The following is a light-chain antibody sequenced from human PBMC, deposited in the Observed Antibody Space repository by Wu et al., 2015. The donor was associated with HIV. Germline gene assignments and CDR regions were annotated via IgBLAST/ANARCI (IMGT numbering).Light chain of an antibody. V-gene: IGKV3-11*01. J-gene: IGKJ4*01. CDR3: QQRTNWLT. CDR2: DTS. CDR1: QSVRSY. Sequence: EIVLTQSPATLSLSPGERATLSCGASQSVRSYLAWYQQKPGQAPKLLIYDTSNRAPGVPARFSGSGSGTDFTLTISSLEPEDFAVYYCQQRTNWLTFGGGTKVEIK.